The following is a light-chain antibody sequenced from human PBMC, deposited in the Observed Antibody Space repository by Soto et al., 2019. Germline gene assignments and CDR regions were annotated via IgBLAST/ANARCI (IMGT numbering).Light chain of an antibody. Sequence: QSALTQPPSASGSPGQSVTISCTGTSSDVGGYNYVSWYQQHPGRAPKLMIYEVIKRPSGVPDRFSGSKSGNTAFLTVSGLQADDEADYYCSSYAGSNLVFGGGTKLTVL. J-gene: IGLJ2*01. CDR3: SSYAGSNLV. V-gene: IGLV2-8*01. CDR1: SSDVGGYNY. CDR2: EVI.